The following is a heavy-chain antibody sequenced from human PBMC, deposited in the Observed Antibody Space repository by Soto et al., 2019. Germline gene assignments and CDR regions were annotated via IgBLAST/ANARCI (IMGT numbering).Heavy chain of an antibody. D-gene: IGHD3-9*01. V-gene: IGHV3-64*01. CDR2: ISSNGGST. CDR3: ARTPTYYDILTGWGPFDY. Sequence: GGSLRLSCAASGFTFSSYAMHWVRQAPGKGLEYVSAISSNGGSTYYANSVKGRFTISRDNSKNTLYLQMCSLRAEDMAVYYCARTPTYYDILTGWGPFDYWGQGTLVTVSS. CDR1: GFTFSSYA. J-gene: IGHJ4*02.